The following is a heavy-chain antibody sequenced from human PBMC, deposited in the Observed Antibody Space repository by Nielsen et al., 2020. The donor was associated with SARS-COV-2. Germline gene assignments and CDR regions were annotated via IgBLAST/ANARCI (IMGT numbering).Heavy chain of an antibody. V-gene: IGHV1-46*01. CDR2: INPSGGST. Sequence: ASVKVSCKASGYTFTSYYMHWVRQAPGQGLEWMGIINPSGGSTSYAQKFQGRVTMTRDTSTSTVYMELSSLRSEDTAVYYCARAGGYCSSTSCYYYYYYYMDVWCKGTTVSVSS. J-gene: IGHJ6*03. CDR1: GYTFTSYY. D-gene: IGHD2-2*01. CDR3: ARAGGYCSSTSCYYYYYYYMDV.